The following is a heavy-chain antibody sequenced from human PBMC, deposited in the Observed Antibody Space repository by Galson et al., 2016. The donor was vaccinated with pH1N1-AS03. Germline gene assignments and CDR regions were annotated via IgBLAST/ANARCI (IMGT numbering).Heavy chain of an antibody. J-gene: IGHJ4*02. V-gene: IGHV5-51*01. D-gene: IGHD1-14*01. CDR3: ARLFGKGGRMDF. CDR2: VYPDDSDV. CDR1: GYRFRTYW. Sequence: QSGAEVKKAGEPLKISCRGSGYRFRTYWIGWVRQVPGRGLECMGIVYPDDSDVIYMSSFEGQVTISADKSSGAAYLEWRSLNVSDHGMYYCARLFGKGGRMDFWGQGTLVTVSS.